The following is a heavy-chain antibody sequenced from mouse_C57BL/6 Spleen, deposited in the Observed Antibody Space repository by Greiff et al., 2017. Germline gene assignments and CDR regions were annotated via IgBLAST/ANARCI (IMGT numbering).Heavy chain of an antibody. CDR3: AREDYDYEDYAMDY. J-gene: IGHJ4*01. Sequence: QVQLQQPGAELVKPGASVKLSCKASGYTFTSYWMHWVKQRPGRGLEWIGRIDPNSGGTKYNEKFKSKATLTVDKPSSTAYMQLSSLTSEDSAVYYCAREDYDYEDYAMDYWGQGTSVTVSS. CDR1: GYTFTSYW. CDR2: IDPNSGGT. V-gene: IGHV1-72*01. D-gene: IGHD2-4*01.